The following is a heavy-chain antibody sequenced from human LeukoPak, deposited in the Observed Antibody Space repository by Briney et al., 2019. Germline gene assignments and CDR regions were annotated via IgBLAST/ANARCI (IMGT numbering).Heavy chain of an antibody. CDR3: ARVTSGYSYEFDY. CDR1: GGSISSGDYY. Sequence: PSQTLSLTCTVSGGSISSGDYYWSWIRQPPGKGLEWIGHIYYSGSTYYNPSLKSRVTISVDTSKNQFSLKLSSVTGADTAVYYCARVTSGYSYEFDYWGQGTLVTVSS. D-gene: IGHD5-18*01. CDR2: IYYSGST. V-gene: IGHV4-30-4*08. J-gene: IGHJ4*02.